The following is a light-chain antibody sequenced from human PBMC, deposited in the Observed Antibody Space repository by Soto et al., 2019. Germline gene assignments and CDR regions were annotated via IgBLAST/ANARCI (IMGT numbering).Light chain of an antibody. J-gene: IGKJ5*01. CDR3: QQYNSWPRT. Sequence: EIVMTQSPATLSVSPGERATLSCRASQSISRSLAWYQQKPGQAPRLLIYGASTRATDIPDRFSGSGSGTEFTLTISSLQSEDFAVYYCQQYNSWPRTFGQGTRLEI. CDR2: GAS. CDR1: QSISRS. V-gene: IGKV3-15*01.